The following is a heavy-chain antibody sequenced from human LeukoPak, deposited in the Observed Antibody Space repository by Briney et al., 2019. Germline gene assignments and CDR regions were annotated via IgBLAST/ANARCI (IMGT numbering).Heavy chain of an antibody. CDR3: AKAGGNYYDSSGPPTEV. V-gene: IGHV4-34*01. CDR2: INHSGST. Sequence: PSETLSLTCTVSGGSISGYYWSWIRQPPGKGLEWIGEINHSGSTNYNPSLKSRVTISVDTSKNQFSLKLSSVTAADTAVYYCAKAGGNYYDSSGPPTEVWGQGTLVTVSS. CDR1: GGSISGYY. J-gene: IGHJ4*02. D-gene: IGHD3-22*01.